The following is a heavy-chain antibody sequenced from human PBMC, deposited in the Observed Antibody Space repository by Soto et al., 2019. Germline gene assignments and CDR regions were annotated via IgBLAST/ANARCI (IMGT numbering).Heavy chain of an antibody. CDR2: ILNDGSNR. CDR3: ARDDEYSGNGMDV. J-gene: IGHJ6*02. V-gene: IGHV3-33*01. CDR1: GFTFSNYG. Sequence: QVQLVESGGGVVQPGRSLRLSCAASGFTFSNYGMHWVRQAPGKGLEWVAVILNDGSNRYHADSVKDRFTIPRDNSKNTLYLQMISLRAEDTAVYYCARDDEYSGNGMDVWGQGTTVTVS. D-gene: IGHD3-10*01.